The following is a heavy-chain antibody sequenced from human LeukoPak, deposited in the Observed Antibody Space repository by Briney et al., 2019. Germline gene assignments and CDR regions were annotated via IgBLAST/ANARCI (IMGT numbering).Heavy chain of an antibody. CDR3: ASEYYYDTSGYYSLAY. Sequence: SETLSLTCIVSGVSISSSNYYWGWVRQPPGKGLEWIGNIYSSGSTYYNSSLKSRVTMSVDTSKNQFSLKLSSVTAADTAVYYCASEYYYDTSGYYSLAYWGQGTLVTVSS. CDR1: GVSISSSNYY. J-gene: IGHJ4*02. D-gene: IGHD3-22*01. V-gene: IGHV4-39*07. CDR2: IYSSGST.